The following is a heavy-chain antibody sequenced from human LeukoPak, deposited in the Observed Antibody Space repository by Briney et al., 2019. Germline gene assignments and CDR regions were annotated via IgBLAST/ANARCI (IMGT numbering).Heavy chain of an antibody. CDR3: ARDLGNSGWNTFDY. CDR1: GDSISSNNGA. V-gene: IGHV6-1*01. D-gene: IGHD6-19*01. J-gene: IGHJ4*02. CDR2: TYYRSKWYN. Sequence: SQTLSLTCAISGDSISSNNGAWTWIRQSSSRGLEWLGRTYYRSKWYNDYAVSMEGRITINPDTSENQFSLQLNSVTPEDTAVYYCARDLGNSGWNTFDYWGQGTLVTVSS.